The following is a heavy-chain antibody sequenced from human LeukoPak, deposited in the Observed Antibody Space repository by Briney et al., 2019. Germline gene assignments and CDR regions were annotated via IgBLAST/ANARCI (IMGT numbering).Heavy chain of an antibody. J-gene: IGHJ3*02. CDR2: MNPNSGNT. V-gene: IGHV1-8*01. Sequence: GASVKVSCKASGYTFTSYDINWVRQATGQGLEWMGWMNPNSGNTGYAQKFQGRVTMTRNTSISTAYMELSSLRTEDTALYYCAKGGEYSTSWDDTFDIWGQGTMVTVSS. CDR3: AKGGEYSTSWDDTFDI. CDR1: GYTFTSYD. D-gene: IGHD2-2*01.